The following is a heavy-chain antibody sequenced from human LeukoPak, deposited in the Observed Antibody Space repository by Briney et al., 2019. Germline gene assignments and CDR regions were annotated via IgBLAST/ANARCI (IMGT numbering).Heavy chain of an antibody. V-gene: IGHV4-34*01. D-gene: IGHD2-15*01. CDR3: ARWSLRGCSGSPSFYY. CDR1: GGSFSGYF. J-gene: IGHJ4*02. Sequence: SETLSLTCAVYGGSFSGYFWSWIRQPPGKGLEWIGELTESGRTSYNPSLKSRVTIAEDTSKKQFSLKLSSVTAADTAVYYCARWSLRGCSGSPSFYYSGQGKLVSVSS. CDR2: LTESGRT.